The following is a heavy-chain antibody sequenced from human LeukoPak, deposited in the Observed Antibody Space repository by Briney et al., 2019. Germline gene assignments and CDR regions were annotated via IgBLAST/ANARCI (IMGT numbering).Heavy chain of an antibody. D-gene: IGHD1-1*01. CDR3: ARDRGYAMDV. V-gene: IGHV3-53*01. J-gene: IGHJ6*02. CDR1: GLSISDNY. CDR2: IHSGGNI. Sequence: PGGSLRLSCAASGLSISDNYMSWVRQVPGKGLEWVSIIHSGGNIYYADSVKGRFTISRDNSKNTLYLQMNSLRAEDTAVYYCARDRGYAMDVWGQGTTVTVSS.